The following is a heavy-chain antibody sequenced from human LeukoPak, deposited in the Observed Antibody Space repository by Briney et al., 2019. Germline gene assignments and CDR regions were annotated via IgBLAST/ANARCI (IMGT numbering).Heavy chain of an antibody. J-gene: IGHJ4*02. CDR2: ISGSGGST. V-gene: IGHV3-23*01. D-gene: IGHD3-10*01. Sequence: GGSLRLSCAASGFTFSSYSMNWVRQAPGKGLEWVSAISGSGGSTYYADSVKGRFTISRDNSKNTLYLQMNSLRAEDTAVYYCAKGWTCYYGSGSYHDYWGQGTLVTVSS. CDR3: AKGWTCYYGSGSYHDY. CDR1: GFTFSSYS.